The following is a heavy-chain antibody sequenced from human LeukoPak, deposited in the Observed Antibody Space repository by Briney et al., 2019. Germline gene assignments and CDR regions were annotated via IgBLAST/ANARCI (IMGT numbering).Heavy chain of an antibody. Sequence: GGSLRLSCAASGFTFGSHSLNWVRQAPGRGLEWLSYISTSSTTIYYADSVKGRFTISRDNAKNSLYLQMNSLRAEDTAVYYCARVGGGGSGWYIDYWGQGTLVTVSS. J-gene: IGHJ4*02. CDR2: ISTSSTTI. CDR3: ARVGGGGSGWYIDY. V-gene: IGHV3-48*04. D-gene: IGHD6-19*01. CDR1: GFTFGSHS.